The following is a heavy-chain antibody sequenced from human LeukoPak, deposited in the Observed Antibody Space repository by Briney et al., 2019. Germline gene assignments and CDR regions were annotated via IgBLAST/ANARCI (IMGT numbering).Heavy chain of an antibody. CDR3: ARDSYYGSGSYYLDISWFDP. J-gene: IGHJ5*02. V-gene: IGHV3-30*04. Sequence: GGSLRLSCAASGFTFSSYAMHWVRQAPGKGLEWVAVISYDGSNKYYADSVKGRFTISRDNSKNTLYLQMNSLRAEDTAVYYCARDSYYGSGSYYLDISWFDPWGQGTLVTVSS. CDR2: ISYDGSNK. D-gene: IGHD3-10*01. CDR1: GFTFSSYA.